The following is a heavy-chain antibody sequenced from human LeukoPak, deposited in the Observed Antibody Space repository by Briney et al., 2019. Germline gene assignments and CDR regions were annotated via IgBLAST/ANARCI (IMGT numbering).Heavy chain of an antibody. CDR3: ARDGPTIAVAVDY. D-gene: IGHD6-19*01. V-gene: IGHV3-48*04. CDR1: GFTFSSYS. J-gene: IGHJ4*02. Sequence: GGSLRLSCAASGFTFSSYSMNWVRQAPGKGLEWVSYISSSRSTIYYADSVKGRFTISRDNAKNSLYLQMNSLRAEDTAVYYCARDGPTIAVAVDYWGQGTLVTVSS. CDR2: ISSSRSTI.